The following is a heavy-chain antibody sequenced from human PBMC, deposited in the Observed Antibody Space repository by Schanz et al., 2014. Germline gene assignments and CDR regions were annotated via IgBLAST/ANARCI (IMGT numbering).Heavy chain of an antibody. D-gene: IGHD5-12*01. CDR2: ITYDGSNK. Sequence: QVQLVESGGGVVQPGNSLRLSCAASGFIFSGYAMIWVRQAPGKGLEWVAVITYDGSNKYYADSVKGRFTMSRDNSKNTLYLQMNSLRADDTTVYYCASVTGGNAWWKSDVGLDIWGQGTMVTVSS. CDR1: GFIFSGYA. CDR3: ASVTGGNAWWKSDVGLDI. V-gene: IGHV3-30*04. J-gene: IGHJ3*02.